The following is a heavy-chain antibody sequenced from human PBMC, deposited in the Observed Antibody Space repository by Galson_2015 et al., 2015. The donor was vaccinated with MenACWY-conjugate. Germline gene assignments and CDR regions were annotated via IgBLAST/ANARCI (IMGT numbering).Heavy chain of an antibody. Sequence: PALVKPTQTLTLTCTFSGFSLSTSGMCVSWIRQPPGKALEWLARIDWDDDKYYSTSLKTRLTISKDTSKNQVVLTMTNMDPVDTATYYCARTPGCRDGYNYFPDYGGQGTLVTVSS. D-gene: IGHD5-24*01. J-gene: IGHJ4*02. CDR2: IDWDDDK. CDR3: ARTPGCRDGYNYFPDY. V-gene: IGHV2-70*11. CDR1: GFSLSTSGMC.